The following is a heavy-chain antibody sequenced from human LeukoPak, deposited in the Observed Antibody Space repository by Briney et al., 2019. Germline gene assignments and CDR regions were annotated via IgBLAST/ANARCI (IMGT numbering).Heavy chain of an antibody. D-gene: IGHD3-22*01. J-gene: IGHJ4*02. CDR2: ISAYNGNT. Sequence: ASVKVSCKASGYTFTNYGISWVRQAPGQGLEWMGWISAYNGNTNYAQKVQGRVTMTTDTSTSTAYMELRSLRSDDTAVYYCARGFPPRRNYDSSGYYSYYFDHWGQGTLVTVSS. V-gene: IGHV1-18*01. CDR1: GYTFTNYG. CDR3: ARGFPPRRNYDSSGYYSYYFDH.